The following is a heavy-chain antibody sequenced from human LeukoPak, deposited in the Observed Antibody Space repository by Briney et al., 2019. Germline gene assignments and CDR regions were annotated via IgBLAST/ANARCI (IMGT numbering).Heavy chain of an antibody. CDR3: ARTEGDIAVAGTSLDYYYGMDV. D-gene: IGHD6-19*01. Sequence: SETLSLTCTVSGGSISSYYWSWIRQPPGKGLEWIGYIYYSGSTNYNPSLKSRVTISVDTSKNQFSLKLSSVTAADTAVYYCARTEGDIAVAGTSLDYYYGMDVWAKGPRSPSP. V-gene: IGHV4-59*01. J-gene: IGHJ6*02. CDR2: IYYSGST. CDR1: GGSISSYY.